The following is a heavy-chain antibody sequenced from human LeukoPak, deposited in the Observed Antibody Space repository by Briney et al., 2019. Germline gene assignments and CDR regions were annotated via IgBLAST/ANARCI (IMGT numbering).Heavy chain of an antibody. CDR3: AKGQKDEYYFDY. Sequence: GASLRLSCAASGFTSSSYAMSWVRQAPGKGLEWVSAISGSGGSTYYADSVKGRFTISRDNSKNTLYLQMNSLRAEDTAVYYCAKGQKDEYYFDYWGQGTLVTVSS. CDR2: ISGSGGST. J-gene: IGHJ4*02. V-gene: IGHV3-23*01. CDR1: GFTSSSYA.